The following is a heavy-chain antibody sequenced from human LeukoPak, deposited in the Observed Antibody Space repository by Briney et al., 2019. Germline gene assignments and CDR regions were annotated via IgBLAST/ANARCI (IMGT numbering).Heavy chain of an antibody. Sequence: SETLSLTCTVSGGSISSYYWSWIRQPPGKGLEWIGYISYSGSTNYNPSLKSRVTIPGDTSKKQFSLKLTSVTAADTAVYYCARAVGHPSYYFDYWGQGTLVTVSS. J-gene: IGHJ4*02. CDR2: ISYSGST. V-gene: IGHV4-59*01. D-gene: IGHD1-26*01. CDR3: ARAVGHPSYYFDY. CDR1: GGSISSYY.